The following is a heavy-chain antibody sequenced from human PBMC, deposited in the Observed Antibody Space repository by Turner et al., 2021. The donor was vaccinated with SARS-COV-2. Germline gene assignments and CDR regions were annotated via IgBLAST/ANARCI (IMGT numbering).Heavy chain of an antibody. CDR2: IDSSSSTI. J-gene: IGHJ4*02. CDR1: GFTFSTYS. Sequence: EVHRVESGGGLVQPGGSLRLLCVASGFTFSTYSMNGVRQAPGKGLEWVSYIDSSSSTIYYADSVKGRFTISKDNAKNSLYLQMNGLRADDTAVYYCASPFDYWGQGTLVTVSS. CDR3: ASPFDY. V-gene: IGHV3-48*01.